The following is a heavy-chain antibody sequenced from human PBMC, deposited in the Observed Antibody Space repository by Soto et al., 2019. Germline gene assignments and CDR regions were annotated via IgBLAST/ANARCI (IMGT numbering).Heavy chain of an antibody. V-gene: IGHV3-11*06. CDR1: GFTFSDYY. D-gene: IGHD5-18*01. Sequence: PVGSLRLSCAASGFTFSDYYMSWIRQAPGKGLEWVSYISSSSSYTNYADSVKGRFTISRDNAKNSLYLQMNSLRAEDTAVYYCARDPRESTAWHYYYYGMDVWGQGTTVTVSS. CDR2: ISSSSSYT. J-gene: IGHJ6*02. CDR3: ARDPRESTAWHYYYYGMDV.